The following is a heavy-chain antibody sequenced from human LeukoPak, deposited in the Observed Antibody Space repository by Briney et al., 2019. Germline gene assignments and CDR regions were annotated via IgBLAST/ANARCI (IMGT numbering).Heavy chain of an antibody. CDR3: ARGGVGMYYFDY. J-gene: IGHJ4*02. CDR2: IFSGGGT. CDR1: GFIVNSKY. Sequence: GGSLRLSCAASGFIVNSKYMTWVRQAPGKGLEWVSVIFSGGGTCYADSVKGRFTISRDNSKNTLYPQMNGLKAEDTAVYYSARGGVGMYYFDYWGQGTLVTVSS. V-gene: IGHV3-53*01. D-gene: IGHD2-21*01.